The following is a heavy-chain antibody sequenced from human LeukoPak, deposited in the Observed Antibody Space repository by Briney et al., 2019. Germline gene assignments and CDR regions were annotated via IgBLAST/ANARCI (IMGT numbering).Heavy chain of an antibody. CDR1: GGTFSSYA. Sequence: ASVKVSCKASGGTFSSYAISWVRQAPGQGLEWMGGINPIFGTANYAQKFQGRVTITADESTSTAYMELSSLRSEDTAVYYCARDHYEEGFDPWGQGTLVTVSS. V-gene: IGHV1-69*13. CDR3: ARDHYEEGFDP. CDR2: INPIFGTA. J-gene: IGHJ5*02. D-gene: IGHD4-17*01.